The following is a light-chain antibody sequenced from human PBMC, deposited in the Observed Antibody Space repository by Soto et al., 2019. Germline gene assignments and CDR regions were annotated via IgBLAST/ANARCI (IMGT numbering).Light chain of an antibody. V-gene: IGLV1-51*01. CDR3: ATWDCKLGAVV. CDR1: ISNIGVNY. Sequence: QSVLTQPPSVSAAPGLKVTISCSGSISNIGVNYVSWYQQVPGTAPKLLIYEHNKRPSGIPDRFSGSTSGTSATLGITGLQTWDGGDYYCATWDCKLGAVVFGGGTQLTVL. J-gene: IGLJ2*01. CDR2: EHN.